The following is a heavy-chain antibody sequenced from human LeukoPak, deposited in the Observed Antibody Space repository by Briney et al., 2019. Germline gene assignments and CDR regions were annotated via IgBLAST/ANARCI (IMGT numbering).Heavy chain of an antibody. CDR3: AKATYTNSGYYYYYPDV. D-gene: IGHD4-23*01. V-gene: IGHV3-23*01. CDR1: GFTFSSYA. CDR2: ISASGGST. J-gene: IGHJ6*03. Sequence: PGGSLRLSCAASGFTFSSYAMSWVRQAPGTGLECVSAISASGGSTYYADSVKGRFTISRDNSKKTLSLQMNSLRDQDTAICYCAKATYTNSGYYYYYPDVWGKGTTVTVSS.